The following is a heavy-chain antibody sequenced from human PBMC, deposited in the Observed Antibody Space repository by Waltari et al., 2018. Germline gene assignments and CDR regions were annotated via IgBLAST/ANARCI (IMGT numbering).Heavy chain of an antibody. V-gene: IGHV4-34*01. CDR2: INHRGST. CDR1: GGSFSGYY. CDR3: NTGIAVAGTDY. J-gene: IGHJ4*02. D-gene: IGHD6-19*01. Sequence: QVQLQQWGAGLLKPSETLSLTCAVYGGSFSGYYWSWIRQPPGKGLEWIGEINHRGSTNYNPSLKSRVTISVDTSKNQFSLKLSSVTAADTAVYYCNTGIAVAGTDYWGQGTLVTVSS.